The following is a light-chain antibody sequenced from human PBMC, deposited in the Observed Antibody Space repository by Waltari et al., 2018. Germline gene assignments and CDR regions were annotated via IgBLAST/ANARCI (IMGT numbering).Light chain of an antibody. J-gene: IGKJ1*01. CDR2: AAS. Sequence: EIVMTQSPATLSVSPGERVTLSCRASQSVSTNLAWYQQKPGQALRLLIYAASTRATGIPARFSGSGSGTEFTLTISSLQSEDFAVYYCQHYNNWPRTFGQGTKVEIK. CDR3: QHYNNWPRT. CDR1: QSVSTN. V-gene: IGKV3-15*01.